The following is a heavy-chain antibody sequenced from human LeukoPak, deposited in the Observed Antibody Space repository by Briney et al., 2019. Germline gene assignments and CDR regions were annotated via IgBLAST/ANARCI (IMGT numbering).Heavy chain of an antibody. CDR2: ISAYNGNT. CDR3: AREGYYDILTGYLSIEDY. J-gene: IGHJ4*02. V-gene: IGHV1-18*01. Sequence: ASVKVSCKASGYTFTSYGISWVRQAPGQGLEWMGWISAYNGNTNYAQKLQGRVTMTTDTSTSTAYMELRSLRSDDTAVYYCAREGYYDILTGYLSIEDYWGQGTLVTVSP. D-gene: IGHD3-9*01. CDR1: GYTFTSYG.